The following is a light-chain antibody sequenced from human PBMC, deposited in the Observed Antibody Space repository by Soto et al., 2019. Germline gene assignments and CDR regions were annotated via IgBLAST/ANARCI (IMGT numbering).Light chain of an antibody. CDR2: DVS. Sequence: QSVLTQPASVSGSPGQSITISCTGTSSDVGGYNYVSWYQQHPGKAPKLMIYDVSNRPSGVSNRFSGSKSGNTASLTISGLQAEDGADYYCSSYTSSSPWVFGGGTKVTVL. CDR3: SSYTSSSPWV. J-gene: IGLJ3*02. V-gene: IGLV2-14*01. CDR1: SSDVGGYNY.